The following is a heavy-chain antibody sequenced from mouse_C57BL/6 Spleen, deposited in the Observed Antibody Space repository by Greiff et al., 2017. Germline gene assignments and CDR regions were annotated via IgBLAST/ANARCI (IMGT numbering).Heavy chain of an antibody. CDR2: ISYDGSN. D-gene: IGHD2-4*01. CDR1: GYSITSGYY. J-gene: IGHJ1*03. Sequence: EVKLQESGPGLVKPSQSLSLTCSVTGYSITSGYYWNWIRQFPGNKLEWMGYISYDGSNNYNPSLKNRISITRDTSKNQFFLKLNSVTTEDTATYYCARAIYYDYDDDFDVWGTGTTVTVSS. V-gene: IGHV3-6*01. CDR3: ARAIYYDYDDDFDV.